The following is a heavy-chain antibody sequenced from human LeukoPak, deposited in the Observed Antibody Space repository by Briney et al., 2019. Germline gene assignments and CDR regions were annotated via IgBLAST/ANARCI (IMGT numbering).Heavy chain of an antibody. CDR1: GGSISSYY. J-gene: IGHJ3*01. D-gene: IGHD3-9*01. CDR2: VSYSGSN. V-gene: IGHV4-39*01. Sequence: PSETLSLTCTVSGGSISSYYWGWIRQPPGKGLEWIGSVSYSGSNYYNPSLKSRVTISVDTSKNQFSLKLSSVTAADTAVYYCARGITIFYGCAWGQGTMVTVSS. CDR3: ARGITIFYGCA.